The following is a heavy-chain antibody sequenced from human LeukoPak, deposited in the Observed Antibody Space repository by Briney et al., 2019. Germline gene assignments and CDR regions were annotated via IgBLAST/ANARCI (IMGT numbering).Heavy chain of an antibody. D-gene: IGHD6-19*01. CDR2: ISHDGSTK. Sequence: GGFLRLSCAASGFTFSNYNMNWVRQAPGKGLEWVAVISHDGSTKYYADSVKGRFTISRDNPKNTLYLQMDTLGAEDTAVYFCARAVVGKEDLDYWGQGTLVTVSS. V-gene: IGHV3-30*03. J-gene: IGHJ4*02. CDR1: GFTFSNYN. CDR3: ARAVVGKEDLDY.